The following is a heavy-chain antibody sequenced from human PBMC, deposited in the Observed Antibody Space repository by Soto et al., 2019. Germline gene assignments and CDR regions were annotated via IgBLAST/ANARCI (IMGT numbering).Heavy chain of an antibody. D-gene: IGHD3-22*01. CDR2: IYYSGST. CDR3: ARGHHYYYDSSGYLGY. CDR1: GGSISSGDYY. J-gene: IGHJ4*02. Sequence: PSETLSLTCTVSGGSISSGDYYWSWIRQPPGKGLEWIGYIYYSGSTYYNPSLKSRVTISVDTSKNQFSLKLSSVTAADTAVYYCARGHHYYYDSSGYLGYWGQGTLVTVSS. V-gene: IGHV4-30-4*01.